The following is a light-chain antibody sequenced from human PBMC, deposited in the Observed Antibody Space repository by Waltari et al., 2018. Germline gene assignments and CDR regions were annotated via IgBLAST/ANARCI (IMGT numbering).Light chain of an antibody. Sequence: HSALTQPPPVSGSPGQSVPISCPGTSSDVGGFNRVSWYQLPPGTAPKVMIYEVTNRPSGVPDRFSGSKSGNTASLIISGLQAEDEADYYCSSYTSTNTWVFGGGTKLTVL. CDR1: SSDVGGFNR. CDR3: SSYTSTNTWV. J-gene: IGLJ3*02. V-gene: IGLV2-18*02. CDR2: EVT.